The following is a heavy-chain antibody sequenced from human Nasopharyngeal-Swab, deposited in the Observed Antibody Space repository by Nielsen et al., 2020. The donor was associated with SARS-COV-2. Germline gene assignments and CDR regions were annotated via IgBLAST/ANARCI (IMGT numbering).Heavy chain of an antibody. D-gene: IGHD6-6*01. J-gene: IGHJ6*02. CDR2: ISARGRRT. CDR3: AKDIKSSSSWSDNVQFYGMDV. V-gene: IGHV3-23*01. Sequence: GRQAPGKGLGRGSVISARGRRTYYADSVKGRFTISRDTSKDTLYLQMNSLRAEDTAVYYCAKDIKSSSSWSDNVQFYGMDVWGQGTTVTVSS.